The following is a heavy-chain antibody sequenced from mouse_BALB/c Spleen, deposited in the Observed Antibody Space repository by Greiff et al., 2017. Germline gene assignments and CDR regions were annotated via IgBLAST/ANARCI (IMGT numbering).Heavy chain of an antibody. Sequence: QVQLQQSGPGLVQPSQSLSITCTVSGFSLTSYGVHWVRQSPGKGLEWLGVIWSGGSTDYNAAFISRLSISKDNSKSQVFFKMISLQSADTAIYYCARIKPYYHAMDYWGQGTSVTVSS. J-gene: IGHJ4*01. CDR2: IWSGGST. CDR3: ARIKPYYHAMDY. V-gene: IGHV2-4-1*01. CDR1: GFSLTSYG.